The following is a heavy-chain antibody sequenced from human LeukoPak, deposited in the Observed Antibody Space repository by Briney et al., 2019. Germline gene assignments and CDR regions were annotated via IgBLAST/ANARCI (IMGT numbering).Heavy chain of an antibody. CDR3: AREETYYYDSSGRLFDP. CDR2: IYYSGST. J-gene: IGHJ5*02. D-gene: IGHD3-22*01. CDR1: GGSISSGDYY. Sequence: NPSQTLSLTCTVSGGSISSGDYYWSWIRQPPGKGLEWLGYIYYSGSTYYNPSLKSRVTISVDTSKNQFSLKLSSVTAADTAVYYCAREETYYYDSSGRLFDPWGQGTLVTVSS. V-gene: IGHV4-30-4*01.